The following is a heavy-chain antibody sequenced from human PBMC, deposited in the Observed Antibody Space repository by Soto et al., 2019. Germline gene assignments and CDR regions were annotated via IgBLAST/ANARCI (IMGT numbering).Heavy chain of an antibody. CDR3: ARVGLTYDYVWGSYRSDGMDV. J-gene: IGHJ6*02. CDR1: GGSISSYY. V-gene: IGHV4-59*01. D-gene: IGHD3-16*02. Sequence: PSETLSLTCTVSGGSISSYYWSWIRQPPGKGLEWIGYIYYSGSTNYNPSLKSRVTISVDTSKNQFSLKLSSVTAADTAVFYCARVGLTYDYVWGSYRSDGMDVWGQGTTVTVSS. CDR2: IYYSGST.